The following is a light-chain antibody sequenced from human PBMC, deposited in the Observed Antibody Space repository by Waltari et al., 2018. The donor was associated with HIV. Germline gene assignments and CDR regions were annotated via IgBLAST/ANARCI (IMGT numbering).Light chain of an antibody. CDR1: QSLLQSNGYKY. CDR3: MQGLQTPYS. Sequence: EIVMTQSPLSLRVTPGEPASFTCRSSQSLLQSNGYKYLDWYLRKPGQSPQLLIYLGSNRAPGVSDRFSGSGPGTDFTLKISRVEAEDVGVYYCMQGLQTPYSFGQGTKLEIK. V-gene: IGKV2-28*01. J-gene: IGKJ2*03. CDR2: LGS.